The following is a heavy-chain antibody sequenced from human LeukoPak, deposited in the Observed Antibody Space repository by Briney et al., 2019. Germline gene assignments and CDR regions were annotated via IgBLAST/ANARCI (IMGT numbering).Heavy chain of an antibody. V-gene: IGHV4-59*01. CDR3: ARDQYDTWSRRGNFDS. CDR2: IYYSGST. J-gene: IGHJ4*02. Sequence: SETLSLTCTASGGSISSYYWSWIRQPPGKGLEWIGYIYYSGSTNYNPSLKSRVTISVDTSKNQFSLKLSSVTAADTAVYYCARDQYDTWSRRGNFDSWGQGTLVIVSS. D-gene: IGHD3-3*01. CDR1: GGSISSYY.